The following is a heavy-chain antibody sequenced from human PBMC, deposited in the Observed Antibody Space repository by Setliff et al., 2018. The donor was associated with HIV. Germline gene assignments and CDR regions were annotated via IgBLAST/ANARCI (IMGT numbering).Heavy chain of an antibody. J-gene: IGHJ4*02. V-gene: IGHV3-11*04. CDR3: ARVSEARSAPFDY. CDR2: ISSSGSII. Sequence: PGGSLRLSCAASGFSLIDYYMTWIRQAPGKGLEWISYISSSGSIISYADSVKGRFIISRDNVKNSLYLQMNSLRGEETAVYYCARVSEARSAPFDYWGQGTLVTVSS. CDR1: GFSLIDYY. D-gene: IGHD6-25*01.